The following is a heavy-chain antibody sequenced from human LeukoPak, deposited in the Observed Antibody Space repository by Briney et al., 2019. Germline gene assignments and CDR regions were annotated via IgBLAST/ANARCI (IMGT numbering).Heavy chain of an antibody. Sequence: ASVKVSCKASGGTFSSYAISWVRQAPGQGLEWMGRIIPIFGTANYAQKFQGRVTITTDESTSTAYMELSSLRSEDTAVYYCVRIFVDCSSTSCPLDYWGQGTLVTVSS. CDR3: VRIFVDCSSTSCPLDY. J-gene: IGHJ4*02. CDR1: GGTFSSYA. CDR2: IIPIFGTA. D-gene: IGHD2-2*01. V-gene: IGHV1-69*05.